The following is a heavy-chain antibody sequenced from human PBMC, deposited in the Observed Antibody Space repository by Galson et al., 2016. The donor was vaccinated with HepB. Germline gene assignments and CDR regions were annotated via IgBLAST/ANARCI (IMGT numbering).Heavy chain of an antibody. CDR2: IYYSGST. V-gene: IGHV4-39*01. D-gene: IGHD6-13*01. Sequence: ETLSLTCTVSGGSISSSGYYWGWIRQPPGKGLEWIGTIYYSGSTYYNPSLKIRVTISVDTSKNQFSLKLNSVTAADTAVYYCARRVGRSWSGNWFDPWGQGTLVTVSP. CDR1: GGSISSSGYY. CDR3: ARRVGRSWSGNWFDP. J-gene: IGHJ5*02.